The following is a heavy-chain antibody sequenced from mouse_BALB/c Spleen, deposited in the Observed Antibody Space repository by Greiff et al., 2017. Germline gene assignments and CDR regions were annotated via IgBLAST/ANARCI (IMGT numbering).Heavy chain of an antibody. J-gene: IGHJ4*01. CDR1: GFTFSSYG. CDR3: ARQNYDYAMDY. D-gene: IGHD1-1*01. CDR2: ISSGGSYT. V-gene: IGHV5-6*01. Sequence: DVQLVESGGDLVKPGGSLKLSCAASGFTFSSYGMSWVRQTPDKRLEWVATISSGGSYTYYPDSVKGRFTISRDNAKNTLYLQMSSLKSEDTAMYYCARQNYDYAMDYWGQGTSVTVSS.